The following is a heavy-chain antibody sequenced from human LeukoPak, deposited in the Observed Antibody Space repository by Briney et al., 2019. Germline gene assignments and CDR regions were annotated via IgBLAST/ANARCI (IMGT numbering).Heavy chain of an antibody. J-gene: IGHJ6*02. V-gene: IGHV4-34*01. Sequence: SETLSLTCAIYGGTFSDYYWSWIRQFPGKGLEWIGEINHSGSTNQNPSLESRVTMSVDTSKNQFSLRLSSVTAADTALYYCARSGDYGLYYYGLGVWGQGTTVTVSS. D-gene: IGHD4-17*01. CDR2: INHSGST. CDR3: ARSGDYGLYYYGLGV. CDR1: GGTFSDYY.